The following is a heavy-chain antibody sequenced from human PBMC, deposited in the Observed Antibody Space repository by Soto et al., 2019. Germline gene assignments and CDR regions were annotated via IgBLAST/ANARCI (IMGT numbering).Heavy chain of an antibody. CDR1: GYIFTSYG. J-gene: IGHJ5*02. CDR3: ARGKDVGVVIPSKTNWFDP. Sequence: QVQLVQSGAEVKKPGASVKVSCKASGYIFTSYGISWVRQAPGQGLEWMGWISPYNDNTNYAQKVQGRVTMTTDTSTSTAYMELRSLRSDDTAVYYCARGKDVGVVIPSKTNWFDPWGQGTLVTVSS. CDR2: ISPYNDNT. V-gene: IGHV1-18*01. D-gene: IGHD3-3*01.